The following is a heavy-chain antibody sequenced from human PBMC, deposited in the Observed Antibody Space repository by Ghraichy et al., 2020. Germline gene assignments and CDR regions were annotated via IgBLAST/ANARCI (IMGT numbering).Heavy chain of an antibody. Sequence: GGSLRLSCSPSGFTLSSFAMHWVRQAPGKGLEHVSAININGDRTYYADSVKGRFTISRDIYKNTLNLQMSSLRPEDTAVYYCVKTPWGGESLDYYGMDVWGQGTTVTVSS. CDR1: GFTLSSFA. CDR3: VKTPWGGESLDYYGMDV. J-gene: IGHJ6*02. CDR2: ININGDRT. D-gene: IGHD3-10*01. V-gene: IGHV3-64D*06.